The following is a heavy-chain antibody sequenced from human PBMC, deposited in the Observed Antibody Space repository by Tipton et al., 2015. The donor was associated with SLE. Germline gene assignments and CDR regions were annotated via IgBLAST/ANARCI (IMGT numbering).Heavy chain of an antibody. D-gene: IGHD6-6*01. CDR3: ARSMSIAARGNAFDI. Sequence: GLVKPSETLSLTCTVSGGSISSSSYYWSWIRQPPGKGLEWIGEINHSGSTNYNPSLKSRVTISVDTSKNQFSPKLSSVTAADTAVYYCARSMSIAARGNAFDIWGQGTMVTVSS. J-gene: IGHJ3*02. CDR2: INHSGST. V-gene: IGHV4-39*07. CDR1: GGSISSSSYY.